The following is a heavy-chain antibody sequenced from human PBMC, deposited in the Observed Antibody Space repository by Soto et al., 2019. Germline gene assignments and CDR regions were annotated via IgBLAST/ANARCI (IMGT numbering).Heavy chain of an antibody. D-gene: IGHD3-10*01. J-gene: IGHJ6*02. CDR1: GGTFSSYT. Sequence: QVQLVQSGAEVKKPGSSVKVSCKGSGGTFSSYTISWVRQAPGQGLEWMGRIIPILGIANHAQKFQCRVTITADKSTSTAYMELSSLSSEDTAVYYCARFRGSYGMDVWGQGTTGTVSS. CDR3: ARFRGSYGMDV. CDR2: IIPILGIA. V-gene: IGHV1-69*02.